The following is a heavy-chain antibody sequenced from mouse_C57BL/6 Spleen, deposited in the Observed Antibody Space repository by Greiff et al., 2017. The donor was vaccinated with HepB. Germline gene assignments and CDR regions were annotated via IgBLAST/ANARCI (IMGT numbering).Heavy chain of an antibody. J-gene: IGHJ4*01. CDR3: ARNAMDD. Sequence: VQLQQSGPELVKPGASVKISCKASGYSFTGYYMNWVKQSPEKSLEWIGEINPSTGGTTYNQKFKAKATLTVDKSSSTAYMQLKSLTSEDSAVYYCARNAMDDWGQGTSVTVSS. CDR1: GYSFTGYY. V-gene: IGHV1-42*01. CDR2: INPSTGGT.